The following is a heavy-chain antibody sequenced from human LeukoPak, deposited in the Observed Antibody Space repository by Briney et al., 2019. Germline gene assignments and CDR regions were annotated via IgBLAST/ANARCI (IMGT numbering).Heavy chain of an antibody. CDR2: ISYAGSNK. CDR1: GFIFSSYA. D-gene: IGHD6-19*01. CDR3: ARDLTVAGTSSGFDY. V-gene: IGHV3-30*04. Sequence: GGSVRLSCEASGFIFSSYAMHWVRQAPGKGLEWVAVISYAGSNKYYADSVRGRFTISRDNSKNTVYLQMNSLRAEDTAVYYCARDLTVAGTSSGFDYWGQGTLVTVSS. J-gene: IGHJ4*02.